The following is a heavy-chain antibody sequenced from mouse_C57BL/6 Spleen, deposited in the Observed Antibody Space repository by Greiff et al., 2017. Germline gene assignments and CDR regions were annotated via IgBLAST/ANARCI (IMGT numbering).Heavy chain of an antibody. J-gene: IGHJ2*01. Sequence: QVQLQQSGPELVKPGASVKISCKASGYAFSSSWMNWVKQRPGKGLEWIGRIYPGDGDTNYNGKFKGKATLTADKSSSTAYMQLRSLTSEDSAVYFCAMESRDYWGQGTTLTVSS. V-gene: IGHV1-82*01. CDR2: IYPGDGDT. CDR3: AMESRDY. CDR1: GYAFSSSW.